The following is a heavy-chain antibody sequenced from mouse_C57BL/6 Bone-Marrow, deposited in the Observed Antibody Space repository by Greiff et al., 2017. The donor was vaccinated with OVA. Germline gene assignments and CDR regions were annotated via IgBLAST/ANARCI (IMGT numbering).Heavy chain of an antibody. CDR1: GFTFSDYG. CDR2: ISSGSSTI. CDR3: ARRDGLYYFDY. J-gene: IGHJ2*01. V-gene: IGHV5-17*01. D-gene: IGHD6-1*01. Sequence: DVMLVESGGGLVKPGGSLKLSCAASGFTFSDYGMHWVRQAPEKGLEWVAYISSGSSTIYYADTVKGRFTISRDNAKNTLFLQMTSLRSEDTAMYYCARRDGLYYFDYWGQGTTLTVSS.